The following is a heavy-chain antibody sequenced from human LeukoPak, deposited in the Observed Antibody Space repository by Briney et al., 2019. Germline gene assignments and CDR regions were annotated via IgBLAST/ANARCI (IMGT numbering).Heavy chain of an antibody. CDR2: IRSKANSYAT. D-gene: IGHD3-3*01. CDR3: TRSEGKGFDY. CDR1: GFTFSGSA. Sequence: GGSLRLSRAASGFTFSGSAMHWVRQASGKGLEWVGRIRSKANSYATAYAASVKGRFTISRDDSENTVYLQMNSLKTEDTAVYYCTRSEGKGFDYWGQGALVTVSS. V-gene: IGHV3-73*01. J-gene: IGHJ4*02.